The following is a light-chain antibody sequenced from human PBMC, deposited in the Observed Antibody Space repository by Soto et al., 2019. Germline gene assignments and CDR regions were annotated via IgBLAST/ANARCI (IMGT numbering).Light chain of an antibody. CDR1: SSDIGNYNY. Sequence: QSVLTQPASVSGSPGQSITISCTRTSSDIGNYNYVSWYQQHPGKAPKLMISEVSNRPSGVSNRFSGSKSGNTASLTISGLQAEDEADYYCSSYTSTSSYVFGGGTKVTVL. CDR2: EVS. V-gene: IGLV2-14*01. CDR3: SSYTSTSSYV. J-gene: IGLJ1*01.